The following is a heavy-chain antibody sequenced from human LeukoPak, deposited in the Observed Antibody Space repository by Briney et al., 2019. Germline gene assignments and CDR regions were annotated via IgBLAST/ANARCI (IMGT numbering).Heavy chain of an antibody. J-gene: IGHJ3*02. CDR3: ARLKGVYDI. CDR1: GGSISSSSYY. Sequence: PSETLSLTCTVSGGSISSSSYYWGWIRQPPEKGLEWIGSIYYSGSTYYNPSLKRRVTISVDTSKNQLSLKLSSVTAADTAVYYCARLKGVYDIWGQGTMVTVSS. D-gene: IGHD6-6*01. CDR2: IYYSGST. V-gene: IGHV4-39*01.